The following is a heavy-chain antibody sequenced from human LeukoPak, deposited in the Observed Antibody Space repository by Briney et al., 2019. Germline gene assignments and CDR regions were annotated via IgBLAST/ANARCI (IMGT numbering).Heavy chain of an antibody. CDR2: IYPGDSDT. Sequence: GESLKISCKGSGYIFTRYWIAWVRQMPGKGLEWMGIIYPGDSDTRYSPSFQGQVTISADKSISTAYLQWSSLKASDTAMYYCARRSGSFQGDYNFDYWGQGTLVTVSS. CDR1: GYIFTRYW. J-gene: IGHJ4*02. V-gene: IGHV5-51*01. D-gene: IGHD1-26*01. CDR3: ARRSGSFQGDYNFDY.